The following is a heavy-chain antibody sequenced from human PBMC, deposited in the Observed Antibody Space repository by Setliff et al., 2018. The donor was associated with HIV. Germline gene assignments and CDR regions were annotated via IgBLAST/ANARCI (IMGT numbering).Heavy chain of an antibody. CDR1: GGSISSGSYY. Sequence: PSETLSLTCTVSGGSISSGSYYWSWIRQPAGKGLEWIGHINTSGSTNYNPSLKSRVTISVDTSKNQFSLKLSSVTAADTAVYYCATCADRESNRFDPWGQGILVTVSS. CDR3: ATCADRESNRFDP. CDR2: INTSGST. D-gene: IGHD3-10*01. J-gene: IGHJ5*02. V-gene: IGHV4-61*09.